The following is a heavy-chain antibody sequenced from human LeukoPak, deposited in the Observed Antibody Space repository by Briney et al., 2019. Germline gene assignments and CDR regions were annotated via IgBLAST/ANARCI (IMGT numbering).Heavy chain of an antibody. CDR3: ARAYLRENYYYYYMDV. CDR2: IIPIFGTA. Sequence: SVKVSCKASGGTFSSYAISWVRQAPGQGLEWMGGIIPIFGTANYAQKYQGRVTITTDESTSTAYMELSNLRSEDTAVYYCARAYLRENYYYYYMDVWSKGTTVTVSS. V-gene: IGHV1-69*05. D-gene: IGHD4-17*01. J-gene: IGHJ6*03. CDR1: GGTFSSYA.